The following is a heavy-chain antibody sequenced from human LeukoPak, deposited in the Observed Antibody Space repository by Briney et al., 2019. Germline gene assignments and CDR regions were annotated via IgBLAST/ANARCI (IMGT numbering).Heavy chain of an antibody. CDR3: AREGQQLLRSNAFDV. D-gene: IGHD6-13*01. CDR2: IYTSGST. CDR1: GGSISSYY. V-gene: IGHV4-4*07. Sequence: SETLSLTCTVSGGSISSYYWSWIRQPAGKGLEWIGRIYTSGSTNYNPSLKSRVTMSVDTSKNQFSLKLSSVTAADTAVYYCAREGQQLLRSNAFDVWGQGTMVTVSS. J-gene: IGHJ3*01.